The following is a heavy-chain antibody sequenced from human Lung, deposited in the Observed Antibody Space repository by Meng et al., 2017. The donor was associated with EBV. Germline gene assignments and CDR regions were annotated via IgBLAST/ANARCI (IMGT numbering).Heavy chain of an antibody. J-gene: IGHJ4*02. CDR2: ISGSGGST. Sequence: GKVKQWGAGLLKPSETLSLSCAAYGGSFRDDYWTWIRHPPGKGLEWVSAISGSGGSTYYADSVKGRFTISRDNSKNTLYLQMNSLRAEDTAVYYCAKDGDYYGSGSYFDYWGQGTLVTVSS. V-gene: IGHV3-23*01. D-gene: IGHD3-10*01. CDR1: GGSFRDDY. CDR3: AKDGDYYGSGSYFDY.